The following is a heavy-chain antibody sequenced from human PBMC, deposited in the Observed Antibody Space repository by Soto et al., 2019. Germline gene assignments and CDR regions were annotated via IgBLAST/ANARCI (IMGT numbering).Heavy chain of an antibody. V-gene: IGHV1-24*01. CDR3: ATDRPPSYDISTGYPPHSDS. J-gene: IGHJ5*01. D-gene: IGHD3-9*01. CDR1: GYTLTELS. CDR2: FDPEDGET. Sequence: GASVKVSCKVSGYTLTELSMHWVRQAPGEGLEWMGGFDPEDGETIYAQKFQGRVTMTEDTSTDTAYMELSSLRSEDTAVYYCATDRPPSYDISTGYPPHSDSWRHGTLVTVS.